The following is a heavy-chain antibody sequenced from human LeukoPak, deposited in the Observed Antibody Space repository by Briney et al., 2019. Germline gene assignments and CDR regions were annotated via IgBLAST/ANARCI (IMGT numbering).Heavy chain of an antibody. Sequence: SETLSLTCAVYGGSFSGYYWSWIRQPPGKGLEWIGEINHSGSTNYSPSLKSRVTISVDTSKNQFSLKLSSVTAADTAVYYCARAYYYGSGSYYFDYWGQGTLVTVSS. V-gene: IGHV4-34*01. J-gene: IGHJ4*02. CDR3: ARAYYYGSGSYYFDY. CDR2: INHSGST. CDR1: GGSFSGYY. D-gene: IGHD3-10*01.